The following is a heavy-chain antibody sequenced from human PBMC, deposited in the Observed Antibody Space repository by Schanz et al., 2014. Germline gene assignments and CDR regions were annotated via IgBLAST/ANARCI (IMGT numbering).Heavy chain of an antibody. J-gene: IGHJ2*01. V-gene: IGHV3-33*08. D-gene: IGHD1-26*01. Sequence: VHLLESGGGWVQPGGSLRLSCAASGFTFSDYSMNWVRQAPGKGLEWVAFINSDGTKRFYADSVKSRFTISRDNSRNTLYLQMNSVRAEDTAVYYCARNRGSGGQNWYFDLWGRGTLVTVSS. CDR3: ARNRGSGGQNWYFDL. CDR2: INSDGTKR. CDR1: GFTFSDYS.